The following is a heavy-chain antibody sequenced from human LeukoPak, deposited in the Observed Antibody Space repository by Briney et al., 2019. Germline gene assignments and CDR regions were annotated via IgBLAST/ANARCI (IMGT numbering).Heavy chain of an antibody. J-gene: IGHJ5*02. D-gene: IGHD2-2*01. CDR1: GGSFSGYY. CDR3: ARVRYCSSTSCS. Sequence: SETLSLTCAVYGGSFSGYYWSWIRQVPGKGLEWIGEINQSGRTNYNPSLKSRVTISVDTSKNQFSLKLSSVTAADTAVYYCARVRYCSSTSCSWGQGTLVTVSS. CDR2: INQSGRT. V-gene: IGHV4-34*01.